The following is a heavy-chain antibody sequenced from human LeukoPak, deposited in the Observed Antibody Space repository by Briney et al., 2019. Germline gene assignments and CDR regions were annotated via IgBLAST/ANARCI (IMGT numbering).Heavy chain of an antibody. CDR1: GFTVSTNN. D-gene: IGHD2-15*01. Sequence: GGSLRLSCAASGFTVSTNNVYWVHQALGKGLEGVSVIYSGGSTYHADSVKGRFTISRDDSKNTLYLQMNSLRGEDTAVYYCARATGGPRRGIDYWGQGTLVTVSS. CDR2: IYSGGST. CDR3: ARATGGPRRGIDY. V-gene: IGHV3-66*01. J-gene: IGHJ4*02.